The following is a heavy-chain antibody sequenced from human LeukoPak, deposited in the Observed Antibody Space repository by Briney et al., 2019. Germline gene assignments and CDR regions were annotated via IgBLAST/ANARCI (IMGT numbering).Heavy chain of an antibody. CDR1: GGSFNGYY. D-gene: IGHD6-13*01. V-gene: IGHV4-34*01. J-gene: IGHJ4*02. CDR2: ISHSRRT. Sequence: SETLSLTCAVYGGSFNGYYWTWIRQFPGNGLEWIGEISHSRRTNYNQSLKSRVTISVDTSKNQFSLKLNAVTAADTAVYYCASPQAAGVIAAGYLDVWGQGTLVTVSS. CDR3: ASPQAAGVIAAGYLDV.